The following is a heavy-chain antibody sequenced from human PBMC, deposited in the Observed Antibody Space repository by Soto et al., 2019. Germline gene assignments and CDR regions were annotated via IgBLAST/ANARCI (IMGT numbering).Heavy chain of an antibody. CDR3: ARDSYGSGSHDS. V-gene: IGHV3-7*03. CDR1: GFTLSNYW. CDR2: IRQDGSVK. J-gene: IGHJ5*01. Sequence: SCAASGFTLSNYWISWVRQAPGKGLEWVANIRQDGSVKYYVDSVKGRFTISRDNAKSSLYLQMNSLRAEDTALYYCARDSYGSGSHDSWGQGTLVTVSS. D-gene: IGHD3-10*01.